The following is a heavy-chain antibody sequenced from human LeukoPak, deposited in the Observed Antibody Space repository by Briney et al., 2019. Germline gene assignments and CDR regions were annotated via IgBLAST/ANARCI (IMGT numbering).Heavy chain of an antibody. D-gene: IGHD4-17*01. J-gene: IGHJ6*02. Sequence: GSLRLSCAASGFTFSSYAMSWVRQAPGKGLEWVSAISGSGGSTYYADSVKGRFTISRDNSKNTLYLQMNSLRAEDTAVYYCASYGGKNPNNYYYYYGMDVWGQGTTVTVSS. V-gene: IGHV3-23*01. CDR2: ISGSGGST. CDR1: GFTFSSYA. CDR3: ASYGGKNPNNYYYYYGMDV.